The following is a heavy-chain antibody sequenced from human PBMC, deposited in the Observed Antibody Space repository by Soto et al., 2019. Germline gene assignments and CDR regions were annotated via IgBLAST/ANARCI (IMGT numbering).Heavy chain of an antibody. V-gene: IGHV1-46*01. CDR3: ARDLAAGDH. J-gene: IGHJ4*02. Sequence: QVQLVQSGAEVKKPGASVKLSCRTSGYTFTHYYIHWVRQAPGQGLEWLAIINPASGSTNYAQDFLGRLTLTMDTSTTTVYMQLSGLRAEDTAIFYCARDLAAGDHWGQGTLVPVSS. D-gene: IGHD6-25*01. CDR1: GYTFTHYY. CDR2: INPASGST.